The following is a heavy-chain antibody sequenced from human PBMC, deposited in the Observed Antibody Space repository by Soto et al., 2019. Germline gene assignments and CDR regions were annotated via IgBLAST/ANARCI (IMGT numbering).Heavy chain of an antibody. CDR1: GDSITAYY. D-gene: IGHD1-20*01. CDR2: IYHAGNT. CDR3: ARLNYYFHH. V-gene: IGHV4-59*08. J-gene: IGHJ4*02. Sequence: QVQLQESGPGLVKDSETLSLTCSVSGDSITAYYWSWIRQSPGKGLEWIGYIYHAGNTNYNPSLRGRVTMSVDTSRNRFSLKLKSVTAADTAIYYCARLNYYFHHWCQGTLVTVSS.